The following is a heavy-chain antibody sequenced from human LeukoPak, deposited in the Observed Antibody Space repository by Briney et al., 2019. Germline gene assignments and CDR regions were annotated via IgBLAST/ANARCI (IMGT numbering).Heavy chain of an antibody. CDR1: GGSISSSSYY. J-gene: IGHJ4*02. CDR2: IDYSGSA. Sequence: PSETLSLTCTVSGGSISSSSYYWGWIRQPPGKGLEWIGSIDYSGSAYYNPALKSRVTISLNTSNNKFSMKLSSVNTADTAVYYCARMARFRGGRGFDYWGQGNVVTVSS. D-gene: IGHD3-10*01. CDR3: ARMARFRGGRGFDY. V-gene: IGHV4-39*07.